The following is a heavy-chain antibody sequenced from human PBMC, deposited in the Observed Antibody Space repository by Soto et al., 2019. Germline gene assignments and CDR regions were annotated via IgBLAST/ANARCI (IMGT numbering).Heavy chain of an antibody. D-gene: IGHD3-22*01. CDR3: ERDPKKSRGKKLDY. Sequence: SETXSLTCTVSGCSIISYDFIWIRQPPGKGMEWIGYIYYSGSTNYNHSLKSRVNISVETSKTQFSLNLSSVTAADTAVSSCERDPKKSRGKKLDYWGPGTLVTVSS. V-gene: IGHV4-59*01. CDR1: GCSIISYD. CDR2: IYYSGST. J-gene: IGHJ4*02.